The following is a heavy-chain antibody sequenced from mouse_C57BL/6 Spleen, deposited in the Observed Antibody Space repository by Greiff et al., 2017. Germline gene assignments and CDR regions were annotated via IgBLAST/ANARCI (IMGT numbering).Heavy chain of an antibody. CDR1: GYTFTSYW. CDR3: ARGGHDFLFWFAY. D-gene: IGHD2-4*01. CDR2: IHPNSGST. Sequence: QVQLQQPGAELVKPGASVKLSCKASGYTFTSYWMHWVKQRPGQGLEWIGMIHPNSGSTNYNEKFKSKATMTVDKSSSTAYMQLSSLTSEDSAVYYCARGGHDFLFWFAYWGQGTLVTVSA. J-gene: IGHJ3*01. V-gene: IGHV1-64*01.